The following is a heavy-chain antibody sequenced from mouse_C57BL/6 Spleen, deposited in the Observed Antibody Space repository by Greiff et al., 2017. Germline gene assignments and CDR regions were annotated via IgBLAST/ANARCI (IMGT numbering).Heavy chain of an antibody. CDR3: ARPGSGYNFDY. CDR2: ISSGISTI. CDR1: GFTFSDYG. V-gene: IGHV5-17*01. D-gene: IGHD3-2*02. J-gene: IGHJ2*01. Sequence: EVKLMESGGGLVKPGGSLKLSCAASGFTFSDYGMHWVRQAPEKGLEWVAYISSGISTIYYADTVKGRFTISRDNAKNTLFLQMTSLRSEDTAMYYCARPGSGYNFDYWGQGTTLTVSS.